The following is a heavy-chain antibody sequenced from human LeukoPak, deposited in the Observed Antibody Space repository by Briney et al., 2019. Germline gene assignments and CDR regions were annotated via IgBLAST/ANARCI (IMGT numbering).Heavy chain of an antibody. V-gene: IGHV3-21*01. J-gene: IGHJ6*02. CDR1: GFTFSGYS. Sequence: GGSLRLSCAASGFTFSGYSMNWVRQAPGKGLEWVSSMSSSSSYIYYADSVKGRFTISRDNAKNSLYLQMNSLRAEDTAVYYCASYCSSTSCYPYYYYGMDVWGQGTTVTVSS. CDR3: ASYCSSTSCYPYYYYGMDV. CDR2: MSSSSSYI. D-gene: IGHD2-2*01.